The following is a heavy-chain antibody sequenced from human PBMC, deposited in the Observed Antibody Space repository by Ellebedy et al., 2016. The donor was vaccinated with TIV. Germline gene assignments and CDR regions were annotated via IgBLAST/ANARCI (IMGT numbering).Heavy chain of an antibody. CDR3: AKDPLISCWPTGAFEI. J-gene: IGHJ3*02. D-gene: IGHD6-19*01. CDR1: GFMFRAYW. CDR2: IKQDGSEK. V-gene: IGHV3-7*01. Sequence: PGGSLRLSCAASGFMFRAYWMNWVRQAPGKGLEWVANIKQDGSEKYYVDSVKGRFTISRDNAENSVFLQMNSLRAGETAVYYCAKDPLISCWPTGAFEIWGQGTMVTVSS.